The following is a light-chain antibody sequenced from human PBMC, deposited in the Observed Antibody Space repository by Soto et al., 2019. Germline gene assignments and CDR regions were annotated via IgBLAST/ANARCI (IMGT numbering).Light chain of an antibody. J-gene: IGLJ2*01. CDR1: SSNIGNNY. CDR3: GTWDSSLSALV. Sequence: HSALTQPPSVSAAPGQKVTISCSGSSSNIGNNYVSWYQQLPGTAPKLLIYDNNKRPSGIPDRFSGSKSGTSATLGITGLQTGDEADYYCGTWDSSLSALVFGGGTKLTVL. CDR2: DNN. V-gene: IGLV1-51*01.